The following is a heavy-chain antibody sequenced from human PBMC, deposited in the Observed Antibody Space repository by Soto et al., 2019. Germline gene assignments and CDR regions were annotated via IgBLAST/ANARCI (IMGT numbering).Heavy chain of an antibody. J-gene: IGHJ4*02. CDR3: AKCDTMGPKPGYDFDL. V-gene: IGHV6-1*01. CDR2: TYFRSKWYN. CDR1: GDSVSSNGAS. Sequence: SQTLSLTCAISGDSVSSNGASWNWIRQSPSRGLEWLGRTYFRSKWYNDYAVSVKSRIIINPDTSNNQFSLQPNSVTPEDTAVYFCAKCDTMGPKPGYDFDLWGQGIMVTVYS. D-gene: IGHD5-12*01.